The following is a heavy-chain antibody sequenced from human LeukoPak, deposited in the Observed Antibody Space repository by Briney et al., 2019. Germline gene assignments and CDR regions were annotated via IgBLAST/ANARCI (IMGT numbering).Heavy chain of an antibody. V-gene: IGHV4-39*07. CDR2: IFYSGNT. CDR3: ARGLSGYYYGSGSSFDY. D-gene: IGHD3-10*01. J-gene: IGHJ4*02. Sequence: PSETLSLTCTLSGGSISSSSYYWGWIRQAPGKGLEWIGNIFYSGNTDYNPSLESRVTISVDTSKNQFSLKVTSVTAADTAVYYCARGLSGYYYGSGSSFDYWGQGTLVTVSS. CDR1: GGSISSSSYY.